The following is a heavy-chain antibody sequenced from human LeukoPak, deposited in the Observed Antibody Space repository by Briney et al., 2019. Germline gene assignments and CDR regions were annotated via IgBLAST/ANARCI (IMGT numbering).Heavy chain of an antibody. CDR3: AKDRRVVVTADWYFDL. CDR2: ISGSGGST. D-gene: IGHD2-21*02. J-gene: IGHJ2*01. V-gene: IGHV3-23*01. CDR1: GFTFSSYA. Sequence: GGSLRLSCAASGFTFSSYAMSWVRQAPGKGLEWVSAISGSGGSTYYADSVKGRFTISRDNSKNTLYLQMNSLRAEDTAVYYCAKDRRVVVTADWYFDLWGRGTLVTVSS.